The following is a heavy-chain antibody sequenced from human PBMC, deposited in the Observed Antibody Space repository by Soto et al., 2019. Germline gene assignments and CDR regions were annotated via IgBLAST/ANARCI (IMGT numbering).Heavy chain of an antibody. CDR1: GFTFSSYA. J-gene: IGHJ4*02. Sequence: GSLRLSCAASGFTFSSYAMSWVRQAPGEGLEWVSAISGSGGSTYYADSVKGRFTISRDNSKNTLYLQMNSLRAEDTAVYYCAKDRDFWSGYTDFDYWGQGTLVTVSS. CDR3: AKDRDFWSGYTDFDY. CDR2: ISGSGGST. V-gene: IGHV3-23*01. D-gene: IGHD3-3*01.